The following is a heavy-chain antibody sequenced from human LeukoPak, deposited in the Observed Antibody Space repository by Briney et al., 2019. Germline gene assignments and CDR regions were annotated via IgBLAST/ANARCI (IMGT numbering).Heavy chain of an antibody. CDR1: GFTFSDYY. CDR2: ISSSGSTI. J-gene: IGHJ3*02. D-gene: IGHD3-3*01. V-gene: IGHV3-11*04. Sequence: GGSLRLSCAASGFTFSDYYMSWIRQAPGKGLEWVSYISSSGSTIYYADSVKGRFTISRDNAKNSLYLQMNSLRAEDTAVYYCAREGDTVYDFWSGTPGAFDIWGQGTMVTVSS. CDR3: AREGDTVYDFWSGTPGAFDI.